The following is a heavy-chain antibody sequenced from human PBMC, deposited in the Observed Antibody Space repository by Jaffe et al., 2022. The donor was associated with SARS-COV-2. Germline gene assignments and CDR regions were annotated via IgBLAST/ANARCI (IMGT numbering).Heavy chain of an antibody. J-gene: IGHJ4*02. CDR1: GFTISNSN. CDR2: ISSDGNNK. CDR3: TGGWPGDY. D-gene: IGHD3-10*01. Sequence: QVQLVESGGGVVQPGRSLRLSCAASGFTISNSNLHWVRQAPGRGLDWVAVISSDGNNKYYADSVKGRFTLSRDNSKNTVYLQMNTLRPEDTAVYYCTGGWPGDYWGQGTLVTVSS. V-gene: IGHV3-30*04.